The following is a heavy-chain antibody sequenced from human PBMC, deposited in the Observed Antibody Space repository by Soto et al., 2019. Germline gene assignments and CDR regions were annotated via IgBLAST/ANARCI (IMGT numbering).Heavy chain of an antibody. CDR3: ARGTYCGSNCFFAREY. CDR1: GYTFTDYY. D-gene: IGHD2-21*01. Sequence: QVQLVQSGAEVKKPGASVKVSCKASGYTFTDYYMHWVRQAPGQGLEWMGRIIPNSGGTGYAQKFQGRVTMTRDTSISTAYMEVIRLTSDDTAVYYCARGTYCGSNCFFAREYWGQGTLVTVSS. V-gene: IGHV1-2*02. CDR2: IIPNSGGT. J-gene: IGHJ4*02.